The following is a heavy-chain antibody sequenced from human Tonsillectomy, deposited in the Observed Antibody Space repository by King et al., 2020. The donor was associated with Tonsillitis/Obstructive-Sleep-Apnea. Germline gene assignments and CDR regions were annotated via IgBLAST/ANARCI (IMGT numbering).Heavy chain of an antibody. J-gene: IGHJ4*02. D-gene: IGHD3-16*02. CDR1: GYSFTSYG. CDR2: ISLVNGKT. V-gene: IGHV1-18*01. Sequence: QLVQSESEVKKPGASVKVSCKASGYSFTSYGISWVRQAPGQGLEWMGWISLVNGKTNYAQKLQGRVTMTTDTSTRTAYMELRSVRSDDTGVYYCARAWGRGIVRTFGGVIEDNWGQGTLVTVSS. CDR3: ARAWGRGIVRTFGGVIEDN.